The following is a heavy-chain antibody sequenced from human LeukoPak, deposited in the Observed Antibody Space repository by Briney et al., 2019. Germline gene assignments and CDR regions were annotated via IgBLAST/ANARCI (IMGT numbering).Heavy chain of an antibody. CDR1: DDSISNNRYF. V-gene: IGHV4-39*03. CDR2: INYSGRT. J-gene: IGHJ6*04. Sequence: SETLSLTCTISDDSISNNRYFWAWIRQPPGKGLEWIGSINYSGRTYYNPSLKSRLTMSVDTSKNQFSLKLSSVTAADTAVYYMDVWGKGTTVTVSS. CDR3: DV.